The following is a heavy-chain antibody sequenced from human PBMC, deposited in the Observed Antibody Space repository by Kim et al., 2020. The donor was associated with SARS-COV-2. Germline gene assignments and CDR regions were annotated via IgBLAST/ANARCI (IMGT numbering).Heavy chain of an antibody. CDR3: ARGGEGFGELFTDY. J-gene: IGHJ4*02. D-gene: IGHD3-10*01. Sequence: GGSLRLSCAVSGFTFSNYEMNWVRQAPGKGLEWVSYISSSGSTIYYADFVKGRFTISRDNAKNSLYLQMNSLRAEDTSVYYCARGGEGFGELFTDYWGQGTLVTVSS. CDR1: GFTFSNYE. CDR2: ISSSGSTI. V-gene: IGHV3-48*03.